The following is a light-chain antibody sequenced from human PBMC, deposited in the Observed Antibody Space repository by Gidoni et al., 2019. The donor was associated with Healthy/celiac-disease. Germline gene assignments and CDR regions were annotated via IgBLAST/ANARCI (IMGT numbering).Light chain of an antibody. CDR2: QDS. J-gene: IGLJ2*01. CDR3: QAWDSSTFVV. V-gene: IGLV3-1*01. CDR1: KLGDKY. Sequence: SYELTQPPSVSVSPGQTASITCSGDKLGDKYACWYQQKPGQSPVLVIYQDSKRTSGIPERFSGSNSGNTATLTISGTQAMDEADYYCQAWDSSTFVVFGGGTKLTV.